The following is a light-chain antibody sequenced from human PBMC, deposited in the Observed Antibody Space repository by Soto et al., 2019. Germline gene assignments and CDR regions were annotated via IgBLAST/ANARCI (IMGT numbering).Light chain of an antibody. Sequence: QSVLTQPPSASGSPGQSVTISCTGTISDVGGYNYVSWYQQHPGKAPKLMIYEVSERPSGVPDRFSGSKSGNTASLTVSGLQAEDWGDYYCGSYAGFQNFVAFGGGTKVTVL. V-gene: IGLV2-8*01. CDR1: ISDVGGYNY. CDR3: GSYAGFQNFVA. J-gene: IGLJ2*01. CDR2: EVS.